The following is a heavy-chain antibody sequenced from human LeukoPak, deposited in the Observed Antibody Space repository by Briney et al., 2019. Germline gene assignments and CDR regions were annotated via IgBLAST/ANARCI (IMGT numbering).Heavy chain of an antibody. CDR2: IRYDGSNK. D-gene: IGHD3-22*01. CDR1: GFTFHNYD. CDR3: ARDHHDSSGHPYYYYYMDV. J-gene: IGHJ6*03. Sequence: GGSLRLSCVASGFTFHNYDMHWVRQPPGKGLEWMTFIRYDGSNKNYADSVKGRFTISRDNSKNTLYLQMNSLRAEDTAVYYCARDHHDSSGHPYYYYYMDVWGKGTTVTVSS. V-gene: IGHV3-30*02.